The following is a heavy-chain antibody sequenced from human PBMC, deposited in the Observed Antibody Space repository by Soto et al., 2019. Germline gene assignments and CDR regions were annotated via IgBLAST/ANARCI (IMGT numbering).Heavy chain of an antibody. V-gene: IGHV3-30*18. CDR2: ISYDGSNK. CDR3: AKSQKWELLQVYFQH. D-gene: IGHD1-26*01. CDR1: GFIFSSCG. Sequence: GGSLRLSCSATGFIFSSCGMHWVRQAPGKGLEWVAVISYDGSNKYYADSVKGRFTISRDNSKNTLYLQMNSLRAEDTAVYYCAKSQKWELLQVYFQHWGQGNLVTGSS. J-gene: IGHJ1*01.